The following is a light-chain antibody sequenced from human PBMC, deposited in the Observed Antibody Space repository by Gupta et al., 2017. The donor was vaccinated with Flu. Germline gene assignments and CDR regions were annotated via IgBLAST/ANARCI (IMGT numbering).Light chain of an antibody. V-gene: IGKV1-5*03. J-gene: IGKJ5*01. CDR3: QQYSSNVPT. CDR2: KAS. Sequence: DITMTQSPSTLSASVRDRVTITCRASQSVSSWLAWYQQKPGKAPRLLIYKASYLERRVPSRFSGSGSGAEFSLTISSLQPDDFATYYCQQYSSNVPTFGQGTRLEIK. CDR1: QSVSSW.